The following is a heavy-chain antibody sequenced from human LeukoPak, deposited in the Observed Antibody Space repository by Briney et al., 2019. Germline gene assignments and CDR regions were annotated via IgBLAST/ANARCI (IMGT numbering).Heavy chain of an antibody. CDR2: ISTSGTTI. Sequence: PGGSLRLSCAASGFTFSSYALHWVRQAPGKGLEWVSYISTSGTTIYYSDSVKGRFTISRDNAKNSLHLQMNSMRAEDTAVYYCERDPDGTGPSDYFDYWGQGTLVTV. CDR3: ERDPDGTGPSDYFDY. J-gene: IGHJ4*02. D-gene: IGHD1-1*01. CDR1: GFTFSSYA. V-gene: IGHV3-48*03.